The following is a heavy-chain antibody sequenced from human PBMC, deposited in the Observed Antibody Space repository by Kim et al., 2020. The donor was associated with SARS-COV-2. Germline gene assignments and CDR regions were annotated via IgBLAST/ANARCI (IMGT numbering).Heavy chain of an antibody. J-gene: IGHJ6*02. V-gene: IGHV6-1*01. Sequence: SQTLSLTCAISGDSVSSNSAAWNWIRQSPSRGLEWLGRTYYRSKWYNDYAVSVKSRITINPDTSKNQFSLQLNSVTPEDTAVYYCARDRPGFEQLRYFDVRSPTDYYYGMDVWGQGTTVTVSS. CDR3: ARDRPGFEQLRYFDVRSPTDYYYGMDV. D-gene: IGHD3-9*01. CDR1: GDSVSSNSAA. CDR2: TYYRSKWYN.